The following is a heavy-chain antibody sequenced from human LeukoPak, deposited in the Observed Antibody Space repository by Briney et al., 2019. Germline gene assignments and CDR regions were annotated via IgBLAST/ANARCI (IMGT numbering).Heavy chain of an antibody. V-gene: IGHV3-30*02. Sequence: PGGSLRLSCAASGFTFSTSGMHWVRQAPGKGLEWVAFIQYDGSNKYYADSVKGRFTISRDNSKNTLYLQMNSLRAEDTAVYYCAELGITMIGGVWGKGTTVTISS. CDR1: GFTFSTSG. D-gene: IGHD3-10*02. CDR3: AELGITMIGGV. J-gene: IGHJ6*04. CDR2: IQYDGSNK.